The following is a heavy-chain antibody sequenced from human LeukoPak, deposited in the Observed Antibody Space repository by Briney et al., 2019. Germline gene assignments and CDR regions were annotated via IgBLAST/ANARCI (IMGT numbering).Heavy chain of an antibody. Sequence: PGGSLRLSCAASGFTFSSYAMHWVRQAPGKGLEWVAVISYDGSNKYYADSVKGRFTISRDNSKNTLYLQMNSLRAEDTAVYYCARDGRVGATTFVDYWGQGTLVTVSS. D-gene: IGHD1-26*01. CDR2: ISYDGSNK. CDR3: ARDGRVGATTFVDY. V-gene: IGHV3-30*04. CDR1: GFTFSSYA. J-gene: IGHJ4*02.